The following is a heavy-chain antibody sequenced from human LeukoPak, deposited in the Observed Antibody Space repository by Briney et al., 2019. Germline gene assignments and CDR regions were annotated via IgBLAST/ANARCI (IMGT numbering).Heavy chain of an antibody. Sequence: SETLSLTLTVSGGSITNSNYYWDWIRQPPGKGLEWIGDLYYSGSTHYNPSLKSRVTISVDTSKNQFSLKLNSVTAADTAVYYCARHTRPGYSGYENAFVIWGQGTMVTVSS. CDR2: LYYSGST. V-gene: IGHV4-39*01. CDR1: GGSITNSNYY. D-gene: IGHD5-12*01. CDR3: ARHTRPGYSGYENAFVI. J-gene: IGHJ3*02.